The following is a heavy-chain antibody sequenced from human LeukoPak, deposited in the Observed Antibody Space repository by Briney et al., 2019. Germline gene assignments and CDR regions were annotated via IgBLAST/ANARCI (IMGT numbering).Heavy chain of an antibody. Sequence: SETLSLTCTVSGGSISSYYWSWIRQPPGKGLEWIGYIYYSGSTNYNPSLKSRVTISVDTSKNQFSLKLSSVTAADTAVYYCARAYSSSWYLFDYWGQGTLVTVSS. CDR2: IYYSGST. J-gene: IGHJ4*02. CDR1: GGSISSYY. CDR3: ARAYSSSWYLFDY. V-gene: IGHV4-59*01. D-gene: IGHD6-13*01.